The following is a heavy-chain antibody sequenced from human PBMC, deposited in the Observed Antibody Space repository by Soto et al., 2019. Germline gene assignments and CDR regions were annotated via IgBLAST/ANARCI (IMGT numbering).Heavy chain of an antibody. CDR3: ASKLELDAFDI. CDR1: GYTFTSYY. D-gene: IGHD1-7*01. Sequence: QVQLVQSGAEVKKPGASVKVSCKASGYTFTSYYMHWVRQAPGQGLEWMGIINPSGGSTSYAQKFQGRVTMTRDTSTSTVYMELSSLRSGDTAVYYCASKLELDAFDIWGQGTMVTVSS. J-gene: IGHJ3*02. V-gene: IGHV1-46*01. CDR2: INPSGGST.